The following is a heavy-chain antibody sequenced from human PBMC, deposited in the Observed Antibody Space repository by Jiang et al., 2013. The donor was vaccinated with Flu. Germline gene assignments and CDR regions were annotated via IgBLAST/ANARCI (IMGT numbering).Heavy chain of an antibody. D-gene: IGHD1-26*01. CDR3: ARDYGSYGGRAFDI. J-gene: IGHJ3*02. CDR1: GDSISGDY. CDR2: VYYTGTT. Sequence: GPGLVKPSETLSLTCTVSGDSISGDYWSWIRQPPGKGLEWIGYVYYTGTTYYNPSLSGRVTISVDTSKNQFSLKLSSVTAADTAVYYCARDYGSYGGRAFDIWGQGTMVTVSS. V-gene: IGHV4-59*12.